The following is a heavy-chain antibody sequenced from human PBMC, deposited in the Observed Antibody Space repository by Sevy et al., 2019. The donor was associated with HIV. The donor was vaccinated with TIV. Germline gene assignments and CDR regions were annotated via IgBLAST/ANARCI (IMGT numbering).Heavy chain of an antibody. J-gene: IGHJ6*03. V-gene: IGHV1-69*13. Sequence: ASVKVSCKASGGTFSSYAISWVRQAPGQGLEWMGGIIPIFGTTNYAQKFQGRVTITADESTSTAYMELSSLRSEDTAVYYCARSGVYTPHYYYYMDVWGKGTTVTVSS. CDR2: IIPIFGTT. CDR1: GGTFSSYA. CDR3: ARSGVYTPHYYYYMDV.